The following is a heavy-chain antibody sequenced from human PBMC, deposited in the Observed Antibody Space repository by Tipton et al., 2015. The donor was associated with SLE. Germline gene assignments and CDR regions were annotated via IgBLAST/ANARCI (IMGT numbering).Heavy chain of an antibody. D-gene: IGHD2-2*01. CDR2: IYHSGSI. CDR3: AVGYCSSVSCHREYFQH. V-gene: IGHV4-38-2*02. Sequence: TLSLTCTVSGYSISSGYYWGWIRQPPGKGLEWIGTIYHSGSIYYNPPLKSRVTISVDTSKNQFSLKLNSVTAADTAVYYCAVGYCSSVSCHREYFQHWGQGTLVTVSS. J-gene: IGHJ1*01. CDR1: GYSISSGYY.